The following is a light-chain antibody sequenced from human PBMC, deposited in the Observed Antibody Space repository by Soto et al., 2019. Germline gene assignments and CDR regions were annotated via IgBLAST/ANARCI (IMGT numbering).Light chain of an antibody. CDR3: AAWDTSLTAGV. J-gene: IGLJ3*02. V-gene: IGLV1-51*01. CDR1: SSNIGKNV. CDR2: DNN. Sequence: QSVLTQPPSVSAAPGQTVTISCSGSSSNIGKNVVSWYQQFPGTAPKLLIYDNNKQPSGIPDRFSGSTSGTSATLAITGLQPGDEADYYCAAWDTSLTAGVFGGGTKVTVL.